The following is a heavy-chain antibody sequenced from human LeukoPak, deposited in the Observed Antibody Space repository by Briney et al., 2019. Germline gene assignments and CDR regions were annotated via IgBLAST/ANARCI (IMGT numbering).Heavy chain of an antibody. J-gene: IGHJ4*02. CDR1: GGSINSSSYY. Sequence: PSETLSLTCTVSGGSINSSSYYCGWIRQPPGKGLEWIGTFSYSGSTYYNPSLKSRVTISVDTSKNQFSLKLSSVTAADTAVYYCASLVGATVYFAYWGQGALVTVS. CDR2: FSYSGST. D-gene: IGHD1-26*01. CDR3: ASLVGATVYFAY. V-gene: IGHV4-39*07.